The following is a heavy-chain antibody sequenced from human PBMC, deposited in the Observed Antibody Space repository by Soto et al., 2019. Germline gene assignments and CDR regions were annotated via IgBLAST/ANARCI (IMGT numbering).Heavy chain of an antibody. CDR2: IFHSGST. CDR3: ASRYSGWPG. V-gene: IGHV4-4*02. D-gene: IGHD5-12*01. J-gene: IGHJ4*02. Sequence: QVQLQESGPGLVQPSGTLSLTCAVSGGSISATTWWTWVRQPPGKGLEWIGEIFHSGSTNYNPSFRGRVTISVDKSKKQFSLQLTSVTDADTAVYYCASRYSGWPGWGQGILVTVSS. CDR1: GGSISATTW.